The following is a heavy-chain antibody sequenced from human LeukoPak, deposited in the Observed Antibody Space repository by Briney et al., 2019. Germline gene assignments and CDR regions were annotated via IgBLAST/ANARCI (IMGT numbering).Heavy chain of an antibody. V-gene: IGHV3-23*01. CDR1: GFTFSSYA. Sequence: PGGSLRLSCAASGFTFSSYAMSWVRQAPGKGLEWVSGLSASGGLTYYADSVKGRFTISRDNSKNTLYLQMNSLRAEDTAVYYCATVHGASGSYHTENWFDPWGQGTLVTVSS. CDR3: ATVHGASGSYHTENWFDP. J-gene: IGHJ5*02. D-gene: IGHD1-26*01. CDR2: LSASGGLT.